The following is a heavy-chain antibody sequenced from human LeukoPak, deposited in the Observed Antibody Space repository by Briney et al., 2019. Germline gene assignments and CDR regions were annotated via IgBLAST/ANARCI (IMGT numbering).Heavy chain of an antibody. CDR2: IFYSGST. CDR3: ARQMNTVTADY. Sequence: SGTLSLTCTVSGGSISSSSYFWGWIRQPPGKGLEWIGSIFYSGSTYYNPSLNSRVTISIDTSKNQFSLRLSSVAAADTAVYYCARQMNTVTADYWGQGTLVTVSS. CDR1: GGSISSSSYF. J-gene: IGHJ4*02. D-gene: IGHD4-17*01. V-gene: IGHV4-39*01.